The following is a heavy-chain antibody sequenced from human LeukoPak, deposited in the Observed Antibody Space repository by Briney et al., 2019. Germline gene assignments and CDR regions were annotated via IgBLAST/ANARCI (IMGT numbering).Heavy chain of an antibody. CDR1: GFTFSNYW. D-gene: IGHD2-8*02. CDR3: ARGCSGGVCYLIDY. J-gene: IGHJ4*02. V-gene: IGHV3-7*01. CDR2: IKQDGSEK. Sequence: GGSLRLSCAVSGFTFSNYWMSWVRQAPGKGLEWVANIKQDGSEKYYVDSVKGRFTISRDNAKNSLYLQMNSLRAEDTAVYYCARGCSGGVCYLIDYWGQGTLVTVSS.